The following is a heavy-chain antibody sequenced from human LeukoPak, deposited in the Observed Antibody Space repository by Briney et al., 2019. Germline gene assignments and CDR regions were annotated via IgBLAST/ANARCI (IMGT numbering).Heavy chain of an antibody. V-gene: IGHV3-48*02. J-gene: IGHJ3*02. Sequence: PGGSLRLSCAASGFTFSSYWMNWVRQAPGKGLEWVSYISSSSSTIYYADSVKGRFPISRDNAKNSLYLQMNSLRDEDTAVYYCARDLGSSGYHDAFDIWGQGTMVTVSS. CDR1: GFTFSSYW. CDR3: ARDLGSSGYHDAFDI. CDR2: ISSSSSTI. D-gene: IGHD3-22*01.